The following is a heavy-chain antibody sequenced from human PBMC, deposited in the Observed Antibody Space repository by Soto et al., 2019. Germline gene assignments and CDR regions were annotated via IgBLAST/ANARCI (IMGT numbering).Heavy chain of an antibody. V-gene: IGHV1-2*02. CDR1: GYTFTGYY. J-gene: IGHJ6*02. Sequence: QVQLVQSGAEVKKPGASVKVSCKASGYTFTGYYMHWVRKAPGQGLEWMGWINPNSGGTNYAQKFQGRVTMIRDKCISTGRMEQSRRRYEDTAVYYCARREIQLWVYLSRDHYGMDVWGQGTTVPVSS. D-gene: IGHD5-18*01. CDR2: INPNSGGT. CDR3: ARREIQLWVYLSRDHYGMDV.